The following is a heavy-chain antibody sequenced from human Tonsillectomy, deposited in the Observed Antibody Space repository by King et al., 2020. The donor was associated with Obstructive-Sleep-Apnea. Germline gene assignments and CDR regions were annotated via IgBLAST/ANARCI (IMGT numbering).Heavy chain of an antibody. D-gene: IGHD4-17*01. CDR3: ARADYGDFAFDY. J-gene: IGHJ4*02. Sequence: VQLVESGGGVVQPGRSLGLSCAASGFIFSSYAMHWVRQAPGKGLEWVALISYDGSNKYYADSVKGRFTISRDNSKNTLYLQMNSLRTEDTGVHYCARADYGDFAFDYWVQGTLVTVSS. CDR1: GFIFSSYA. CDR2: ISYDGSNK. V-gene: IGHV3-30-3*01.